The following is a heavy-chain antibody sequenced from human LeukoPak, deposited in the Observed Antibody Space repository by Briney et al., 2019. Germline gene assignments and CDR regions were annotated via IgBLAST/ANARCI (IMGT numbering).Heavy chain of an antibody. CDR2: INQSGST. J-gene: IGHJ4*02. Sequence: PSETLSLTCAVYGGSFSGYYWSWIRQPPRKGLEWIGEINQSGSTNYNPSLKSRVTISVDTSKNQFSLKLDSVTAADTAVYYCARRRYFDYWGQGTLVTVSS. CDR1: GGSFSGYY. CDR3: ARRRYFDY. V-gene: IGHV4-34*01.